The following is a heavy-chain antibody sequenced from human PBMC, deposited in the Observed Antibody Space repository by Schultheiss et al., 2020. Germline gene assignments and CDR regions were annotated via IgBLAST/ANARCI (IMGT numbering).Heavy chain of an antibody. CDR1: GLAFSTYA. CDR2: ISGNGDTT. Sequence: GGSLRLSCAVSGLAFSTYAMHWVRQAPGKGLESVAAISGNGDTTYYADSVKGRFTISRDNSKNTLYLQMNSLRAEDTAVYYCANEEPRITMVRGANMDVWGQGTTVTVSS. D-gene: IGHD3-10*01. J-gene: IGHJ6*02. CDR3: ANEEPRITMVRGANMDV. V-gene: IGHV3-64*04.